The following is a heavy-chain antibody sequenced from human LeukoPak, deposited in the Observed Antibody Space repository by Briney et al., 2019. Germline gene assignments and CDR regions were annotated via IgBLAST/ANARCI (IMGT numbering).Heavy chain of an antibody. D-gene: IGHD3-22*01. Sequence: SETLSLTRTVSGYSISSGYYWGWIRQPPGKGLEWIGSIYHSGSTYYNPSLKSRVTISVDTSKNQFSLKLSSVTAADTAVYYCARPNPYYYDSSGYYLDWGQGTLVTVSS. CDR2: IYHSGST. J-gene: IGHJ4*02. V-gene: IGHV4-38-2*02. CDR1: GYSISSGYY. CDR3: ARPNPYYYDSSGYYLD.